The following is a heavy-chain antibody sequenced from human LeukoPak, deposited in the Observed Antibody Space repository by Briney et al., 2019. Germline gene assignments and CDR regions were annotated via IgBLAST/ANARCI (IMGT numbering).Heavy chain of an antibody. V-gene: IGHV4-31*03. CDR1: GGSISSGGYY. Sequence: PQTLSLTCTVSGGSISSGGYYWSWIRQHPGKGLEWIGYIYYSGSTYYNPSLKSRVTISVDTSKNQFPLKLSSVTAADTAVYYCARSAEKGFDPWGQGTLVTVSS. CDR3: ARSAEKGFDP. J-gene: IGHJ5*02. CDR2: IYYSGST.